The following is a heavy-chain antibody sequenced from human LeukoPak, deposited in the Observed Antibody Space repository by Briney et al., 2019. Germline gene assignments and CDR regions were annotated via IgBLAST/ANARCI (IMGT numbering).Heavy chain of an antibody. CDR2: IIPIFGTA. V-gene: IGHV1-69*13. D-gene: IGHD3-3*01. J-gene: IGHJ4*02. CDR1: GGTFSSYA. CDR3: AVIPRYDFWSITNYFDY. Sequence: GASVKVSCKASGGTFSSYAISWVRQAPGQGLEWMGGIIPIFGTANYAQKFQGRVTITADESTSTAYMELSSLRSEDTAVYYCAVIPRYDFWSITNYFDYWGQGTLVTVSS.